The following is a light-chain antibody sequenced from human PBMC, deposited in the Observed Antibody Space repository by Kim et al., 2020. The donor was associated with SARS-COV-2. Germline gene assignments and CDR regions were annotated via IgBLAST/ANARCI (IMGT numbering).Light chain of an antibody. V-gene: IGLV1-44*01. CDR2: SNN. Sequence: GQRVTSACSGSSTHIGSNPISWYQQVPGTAPKRLIYSNNQRPSGVPDRFSGSKSGTSASLDISGLQSEDEGDYYCAAWDDSLNGRVFGGGTQLTVL. CDR1: STHIGSNP. CDR3: AAWDDSLNGRV. J-gene: IGLJ3*02.